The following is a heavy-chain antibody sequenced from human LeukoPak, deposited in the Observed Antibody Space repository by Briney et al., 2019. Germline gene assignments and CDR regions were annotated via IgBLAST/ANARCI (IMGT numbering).Heavy chain of an antibody. Sequence: SETLSLTCTVSGGSISSSSYYWGWIRQPPGKGLEWIGSIYYSGSTYYNPSLKGRVTISVDTSKNRFSLKLNSVTAADTAVYYCARHHSSSSGIDYWGQGTLVTVSS. CDR3: ARHHSSSSGIDY. J-gene: IGHJ4*02. D-gene: IGHD6-19*01. CDR2: IYYSGST. V-gene: IGHV4-39*01. CDR1: GGSISSSSYY.